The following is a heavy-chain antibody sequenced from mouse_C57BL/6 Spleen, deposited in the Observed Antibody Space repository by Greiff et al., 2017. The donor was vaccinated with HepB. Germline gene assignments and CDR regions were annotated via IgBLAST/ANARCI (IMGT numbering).Heavy chain of an antibody. CDR1: GYAFTNYL. Sequence: VQLQQSGAELVRPGTSVKVSCKASGYAFTNYLIEWVKQRPGQGLEWIGVINPGSGGTNYNEKFKGKATLTADKSSSTAYMQHSSLTSEDSAVYFCARDGSNFYAMDYWGQGTSVTVSS. J-gene: IGHJ4*01. CDR3: ARDGSNFYAMDY. V-gene: IGHV1-54*01. D-gene: IGHD2-5*01. CDR2: INPGSGGT.